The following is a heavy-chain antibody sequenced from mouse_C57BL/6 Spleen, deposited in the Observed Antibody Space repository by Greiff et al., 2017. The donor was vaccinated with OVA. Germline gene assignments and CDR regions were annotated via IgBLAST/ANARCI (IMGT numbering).Heavy chain of an antibody. J-gene: IGHJ2*01. CDR3: ARDYGNYDGGFDY. V-gene: IGHV5-6*01. Sequence: EVKVVESGGDLVKPGGSLKLSCAASGFTFSSYGMSWVRQTPDKRLEWVATISSGGSYTYYPDSVKGRFTISRDNAKNTLYLQMSSLKSEDTAMYYCARDYGNYDGGFDYWGQGTTLTVAS. CDR2: ISSGGSYT. D-gene: IGHD2-1*01. CDR1: GFTFSSYG.